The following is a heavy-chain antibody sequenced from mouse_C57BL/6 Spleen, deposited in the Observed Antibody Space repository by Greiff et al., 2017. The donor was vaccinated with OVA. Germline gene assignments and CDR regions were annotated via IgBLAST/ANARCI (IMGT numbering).Heavy chain of an antibody. CDR1: GYTFTSYW. CDR3: AREEITTVNDAMDY. V-gene: IGHV1-64*01. D-gene: IGHD1-1*01. CDR2: IHPNSGST. J-gene: IGHJ4*01. Sequence: VQLQQPGAELVKPGASVKLSCKASGYTFTSYWMHWVKQRPGQGLEWIGMIHPNSGSTNYNEKFKSKATLTVDKSSSTAYMQLSSLTSEDSAVYYCAREEITTVNDAMDYWGQGTSVTVSS.